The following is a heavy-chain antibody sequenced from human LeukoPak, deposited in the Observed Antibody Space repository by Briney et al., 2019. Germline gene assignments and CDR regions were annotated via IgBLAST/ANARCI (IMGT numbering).Heavy chain of an antibody. CDR2: IYYSGST. D-gene: IGHD6-19*01. V-gene: IGHV4-59*13. CDR1: GFTISSYY. J-gene: IGHJ3*02. CDR3: ARGAVARNDAFDI. Sequence: PSETLCLTCTVSGFTISSYYRSWIRQPPGKGLEWLGYIYYSGSTNYNPSLKSRVTISVDTSKNQFSLKLSSVTAADTAVYYCARGAVARNDAFDIWGQGTMVTVSS.